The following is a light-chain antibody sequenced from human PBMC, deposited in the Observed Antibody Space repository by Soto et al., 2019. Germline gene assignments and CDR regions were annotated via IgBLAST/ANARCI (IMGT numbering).Light chain of an antibody. CDR2: DAS. V-gene: IGKV3D-20*01. CDR3: QPFDNLIT. CDR1: QRISNNY. Sequence: EIVLTQSPATLSLSPGERATLSCGASQRISNNYLAWYQQKPGLAPRLLIYDASNRAAGIPDRFSGSGSGTDFTLTISRLEPEDFVVYYCQPFDNLITFGGGTKVESK. J-gene: IGKJ4*01.